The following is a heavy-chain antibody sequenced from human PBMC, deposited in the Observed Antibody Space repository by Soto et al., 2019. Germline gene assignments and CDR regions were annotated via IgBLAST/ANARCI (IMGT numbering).Heavy chain of an antibody. V-gene: IGHV3-15*01. CDR1: GFTFSNAW. J-gene: IGHJ6*02. CDR3: TTYGDSSDYYYYGMDV. D-gene: IGHD4-17*01. Sequence: PGGSLRLSCAASGFTFSNAWMSWVRQAPGKGLEWVGRIKSKTDGGTTDYAAPVKGRFTISRDDSKNTLYLQMNSLKTEDTAVYYCTTYGDSSDYYYYGMDVWGQGTTVTVSS. CDR2: IKSKTDGGTT.